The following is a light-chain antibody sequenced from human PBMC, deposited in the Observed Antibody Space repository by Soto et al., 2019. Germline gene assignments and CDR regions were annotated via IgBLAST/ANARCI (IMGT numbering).Light chain of an antibody. CDR1: QSISSW. CDR2: MTS. Sequence: DIQMTQSPSTLSASVGDRVTITCRTSQSISSWLAWYQQKPGKAPKLLIYMTSNLESGVPSRFSGSGSGTEFSLTISRLQPDDFATYYCQQYKSFSLTFGGGTRVEVK. CDR3: QQYKSFSLT. J-gene: IGKJ4*01. V-gene: IGKV1-5*03.